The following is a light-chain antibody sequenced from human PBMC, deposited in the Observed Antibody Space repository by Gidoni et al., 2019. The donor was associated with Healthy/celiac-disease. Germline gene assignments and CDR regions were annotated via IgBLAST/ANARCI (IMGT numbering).Light chain of an antibody. CDR1: QSVSSSY. Sequence: EIVLTQSPCTLSLSPGERATLSCRASQSVSSSYLAWYQQKPGQAPRLLIYGASSRATGIPDRCSGSGSGTDFTLTISRLEPEDFAVYYCQQYGSSPLWTFGQGTKVEIK. CDR2: GAS. J-gene: IGKJ1*01. CDR3: QQYGSSPLWT. V-gene: IGKV3-20*01.